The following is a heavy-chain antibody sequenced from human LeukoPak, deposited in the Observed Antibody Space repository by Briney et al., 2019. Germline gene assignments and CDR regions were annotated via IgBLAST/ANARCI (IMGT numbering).Heavy chain of an antibody. CDR3: VRQADSSGWYYFDY. D-gene: IGHD6-19*01. J-gene: IGHJ4*02. CDR2: IYPDDSDT. V-gene: IGHV5-51*01. CDR1: GDDFTNYW. Sequence: GESLKISCQGSGDDFTNYWIGWVRQMPGKGLEWMAIIYPDDSDTKYNPSFQGQVTISSDKSISTAYLQWSSLKASDTAIYYCVRQADSSGWYYFDYWGPGTRVTVTS.